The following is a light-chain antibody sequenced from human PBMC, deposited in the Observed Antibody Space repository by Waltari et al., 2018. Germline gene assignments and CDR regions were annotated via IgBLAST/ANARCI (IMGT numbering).Light chain of an antibody. V-gene: IGLV3-19*01. CDR1: SLRSSY. CDR3: FSRDSSGNLGV. J-gene: IGLJ3*02. Sequence: VSVALGQTVRITCQGASLRSSYASWYQQKPGQAPVLVIYGKTNRPSGIPDRFSGSTSRNTASLTITGAQAEDEADYYCFSRDSSGNLGVFGGGTKLTVL. CDR2: GKT.